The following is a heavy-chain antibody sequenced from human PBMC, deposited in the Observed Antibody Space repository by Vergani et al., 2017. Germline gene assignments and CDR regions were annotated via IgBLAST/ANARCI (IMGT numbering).Heavy chain of an antibody. V-gene: IGHV1-18*01. J-gene: IGHJ4*02. CDR2: IRPYTGHT. Sequence: QVQLVQSGAELKKPGASVSVSCKGSSHTFQTYGISWVRQAPGKGLEWMAWIRPYTGHTIYAQKFQGRVTMTEDTSTDTAYMELSSLRSEDTAVYYCATDPGALIGFDYWGQGTLVTVSS. D-gene: IGHD1-26*01. CDR1: SHTFQTYG. CDR3: ATDPGALIGFDY.